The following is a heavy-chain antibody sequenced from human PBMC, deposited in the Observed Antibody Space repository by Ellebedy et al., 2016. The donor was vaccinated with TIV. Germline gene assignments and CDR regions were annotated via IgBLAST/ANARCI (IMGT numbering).Heavy chain of an antibody. D-gene: IGHD6-13*01. CDR3: ASLSIAAAGTLYYYYGMDV. CDR1: GGSFSGYY. Sequence: GSLRLSXAVYGGSFSGYYWSWIRQPPGKGLEWIGEINHSGSTNYNPSLKSRVAISVDTSKNQFSLKLSSVTAADTAVYYCASLSIAAAGTLYYYYGMDVWGQGTTVTVSS. J-gene: IGHJ6*02. V-gene: IGHV4-34*01. CDR2: INHSGST.